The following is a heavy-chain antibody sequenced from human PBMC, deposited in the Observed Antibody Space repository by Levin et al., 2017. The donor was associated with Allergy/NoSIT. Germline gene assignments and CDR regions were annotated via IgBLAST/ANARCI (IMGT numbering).Heavy chain of an antibody. CDR2: INWNGGST. J-gene: IGHJ4*02. Sequence: AGGSLRLSCAASGFTFDDYGMSWVRQAPGKGLEWVSGINWNGGSTGYEEAVKGRFTISRDNAKNSLYLQMNSLRAEDTALYYCARDDAYFDYWGQGTLVTVSS. CDR1: GFTFDDYG. V-gene: IGHV3-20*04. CDR3: ARDDAYFDY.